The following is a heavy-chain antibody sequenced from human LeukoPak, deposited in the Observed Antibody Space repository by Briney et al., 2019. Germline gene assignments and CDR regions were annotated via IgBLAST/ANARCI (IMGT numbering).Heavy chain of an antibody. J-gene: IGHJ4*01. CDR2: IFYSGST. Sequence: SETLSLTCTVSGGSISSSSYYWGWIRQPPGKGLEWIGRIFYSGSTYYNPSLKSRVTISVDTSKNQFSLKLSSVTAAGTAVYYCARYSSGWPFDYWGHGSLVTVSS. CDR3: ARYSSGWPFDY. CDR1: GGSISSSSYY. D-gene: IGHD6-19*01. V-gene: IGHV4-39*01.